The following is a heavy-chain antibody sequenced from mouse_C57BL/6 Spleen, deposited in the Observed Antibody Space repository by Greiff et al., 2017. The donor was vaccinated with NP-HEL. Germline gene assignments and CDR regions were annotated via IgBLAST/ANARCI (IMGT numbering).Heavy chain of an antibody. J-gene: IGHJ2*01. D-gene: IGHD2-3*01. CDR2: ISYDGNN. CDR1: GYSITSGYY. Sequence: ESGPGLVKPSQSLSLTCSVTGYSITSGYYWNWIRQFPGNKLEWMGYISYDGNNNYNPSLKNRISITRDTSKNQFFLKLNSVTTEDTATYYCARGGGYYDFDYWGQGTTLTVSS. CDR3: ARGGGYYDFDY. V-gene: IGHV3-6*01.